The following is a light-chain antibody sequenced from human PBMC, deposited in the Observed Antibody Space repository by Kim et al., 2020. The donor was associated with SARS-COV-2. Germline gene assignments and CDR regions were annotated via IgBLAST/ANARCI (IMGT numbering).Light chain of an antibody. V-gene: IGKV1-39*01. CDR3: QQSYRGLS. CDR2: GSS. CDR1: QRIGTF. J-gene: IGKJ5*01. Sequence: SASWGDRVTISCRASQRIGTFLTWYQHQQGRAPKVLIYGSSTLQSGVPPRFSGRGSGTDFTLTISGLQPEDFATYYCQQSYRGLSFGQGTRLEIK.